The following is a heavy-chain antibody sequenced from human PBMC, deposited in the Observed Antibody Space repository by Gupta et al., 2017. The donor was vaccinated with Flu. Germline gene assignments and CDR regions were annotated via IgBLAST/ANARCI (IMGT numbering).Heavy chain of an antibody. D-gene: IGHD2-2*03. CDR3: AKDPGRLDIVASPPPGPVDY. J-gene: IGHJ4*02. V-gene: IGHV3-30*18. CDR2: ISYDGSNK. Sequence: QVQLVESGGGVVQPGRSLRLSCAASGFTFSRYGMHWVRPAPGAGRGWGAVISYDGSNKYYADSVKGRFTISRDNSKNTLYLQMNSLRAEDTAVYYCAKDPGRLDIVASPPPGPVDYWGQGTLVTVSS. CDR1: GFTFSRYG.